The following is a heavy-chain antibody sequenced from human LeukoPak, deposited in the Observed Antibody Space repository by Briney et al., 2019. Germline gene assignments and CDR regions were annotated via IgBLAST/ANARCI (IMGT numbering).Heavy chain of an antibody. Sequence: GGSLRLSCAASGFTVSSNYMSWVRQAPGKGLEWVSVIYSGGSTYYADSVKGRFTISRDNSKNTLYLQMNSLRAEDTAVYYCARGNPSDMTPHDYWGQGTLVTVSS. CDR3: ARGNPSDMTPHDY. CDR2: IYSGGST. V-gene: IGHV3-66*01. CDR1: GFTVSSNY. D-gene: IGHD2-15*01. J-gene: IGHJ4*02.